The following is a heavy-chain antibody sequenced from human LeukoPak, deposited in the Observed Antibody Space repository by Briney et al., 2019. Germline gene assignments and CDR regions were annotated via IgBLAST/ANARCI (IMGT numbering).Heavy chain of an antibody. D-gene: IGHD1-26*01. V-gene: IGHV4-59*01. CDR2: IYYSGST. CDR3: ARWRVVGATWFDP. J-gene: IGHJ5*02. CDR1: GGSISSYY. Sequence: SETLSLTCTVSGGSISSYYWSWIRQPPGKGLEWIGYIYYSGSTNYNPSLKSRVTISVDTSKNQFSLKLSSVTAADTAVYYCARWRVVGATWFDPWGQGTLVTVSS.